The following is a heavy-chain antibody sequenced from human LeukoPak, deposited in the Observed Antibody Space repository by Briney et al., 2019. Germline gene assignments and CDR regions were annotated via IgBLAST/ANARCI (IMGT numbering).Heavy chain of an antibody. D-gene: IGHD6-19*01. CDR2: ISAYSGNT. Sequence: GASVKVSCKASGYTFTTYGISWVRQAPGQGLEWMGWISAYSGNTNYAQKLQGRVTMTTDTSTSTAYMELRRLRSDDTAVYYCARDGPVAGVSNWFDPWGQGTLVTVSS. J-gene: IGHJ5*02. V-gene: IGHV1-18*01. CDR3: ARDGPVAGVSNWFDP. CDR1: GYTFTTYG.